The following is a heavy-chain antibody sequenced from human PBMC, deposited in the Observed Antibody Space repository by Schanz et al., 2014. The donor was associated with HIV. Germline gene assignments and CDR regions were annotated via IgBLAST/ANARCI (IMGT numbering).Heavy chain of an antibody. D-gene: IGHD5-12*01. Sequence: QVQLVQSGAEVKEPGASVKVSCKASGYTFTGYYLHWVRQAPGQGLEWMGWITPNSGGADSAQKFQGRVTMTRDTSISTAYLELSRLRSDDTAVYYCAREPNYSGFDSWGHGTLVTVSS. V-gene: IGHV1-2*02. CDR3: AREPNYSGFDS. CDR2: ITPNSGGA. J-gene: IGHJ5*01. CDR1: GYTFTGYY.